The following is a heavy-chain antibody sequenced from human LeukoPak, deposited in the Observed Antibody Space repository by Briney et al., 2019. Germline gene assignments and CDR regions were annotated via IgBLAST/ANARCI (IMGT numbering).Heavy chain of an antibody. J-gene: IGHJ6*02. Sequence: SETLSLTCTVSGGSISSYYWSWIRQPPGKGLEWIGYIYYSGSTNYNPSLKSRVTISVDTSKNQFSLKLSSVTAADTAVYYCAREQAGYYPHYYYYGMDAWGQGTTVTVSS. D-gene: IGHD3-9*01. V-gene: IGHV4-59*01. CDR1: GGSISSYY. CDR3: AREQAGYYPHYYYYGMDA. CDR2: IYYSGST.